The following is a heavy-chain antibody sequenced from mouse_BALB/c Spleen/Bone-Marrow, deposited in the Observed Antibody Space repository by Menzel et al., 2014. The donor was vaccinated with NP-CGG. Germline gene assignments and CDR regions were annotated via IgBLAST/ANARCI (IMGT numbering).Heavy chain of an antibody. J-gene: IGHJ2*01. Sequence: VQLQQSGAELVRPGASVRLSCTASGFNIKDFYIHWVRQRPEQGLEWIGWIDPENGDTEYAPKFQGKATMTADTSSNTAYLQLSSLTSEDTAVYYCKGYDYDVDSFDYWGQGTTLAVSS. CDR1: GFNIKDFY. D-gene: IGHD2-4*01. V-gene: IGHV14-4*02. CDR3: KGYDYDVDSFDY. CDR2: IDPENGDT.